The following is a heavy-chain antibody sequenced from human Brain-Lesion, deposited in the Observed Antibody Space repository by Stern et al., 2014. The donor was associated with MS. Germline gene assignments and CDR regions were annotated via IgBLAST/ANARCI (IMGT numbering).Heavy chain of an antibody. V-gene: IGHV3-11*01. D-gene: IGHD3-10*01. Sequence: QVQLVESGGGLVKPGGSLRLSCAASGFIFSDYYMSWIRQAPGKGLEWVSYIGRSGDSIYHADSGKGRFTISRENAKNSLYLQMNSLRAEDTAVYYCARGPRRYYGSESPNTYYYGMDVWGQGTTVTVSS. J-gene: IGHJ6*02. CDR1: GFIFSDYY. CDR2: IGRSGDSI. CDR3: ARGPRRYYGSESPNTYYYGMDV.